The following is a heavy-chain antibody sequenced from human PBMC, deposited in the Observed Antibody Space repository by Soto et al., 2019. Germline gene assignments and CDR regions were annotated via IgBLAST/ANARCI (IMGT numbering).Heavy chain of an antibody. Sequence: GASVKVSCKASGGTFSSYAISWVRQAPGQGLEWMGGIIPIFGTANYAQKFQGRVTITADESTSTAYMELSSLRSEDTAVYYCARVHYDFWSGSHYYYGMDVWGQGTTVTVSS. CDR2: IIPIFGTA. CDR3: ARVHYDFWSGSHYYYGMDV. D-gene: IGHD3-3*01. CDR1: GGTFSSYA. J-gene: IGHJ6*02. V-gene: IGHV1-69*13.